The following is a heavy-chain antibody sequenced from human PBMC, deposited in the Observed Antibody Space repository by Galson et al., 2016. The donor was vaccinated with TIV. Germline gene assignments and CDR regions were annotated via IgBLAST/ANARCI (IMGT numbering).Heavy chain of an antibody. D-gene: IGHD3-9*01. CDR2: IIPVFGAP. CDR1: GGAFLSYA. Sequence: SVKVSCKASGGAFLSYAISWVRQAPGQEPEWMGGIIPVFGAPKYAQKFQDRVRITADESTSTSHVDLSGLRSDDTAVYYCARGFGVLTGNYLPKDFDYWGQGTLVTVSS. J-gene: IGHJ4*02. CDR3: ARGFGVLTGNYLPKDFDY. V-gene: IGHV1-69*13.